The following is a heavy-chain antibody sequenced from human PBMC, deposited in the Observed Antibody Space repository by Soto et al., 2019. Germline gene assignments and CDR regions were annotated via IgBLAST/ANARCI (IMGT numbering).Heavy chain of an antibody. Sequence: EVQLVDSGGGLVQRGGSLRLSCAASGFTVSSYNMNWVRQAPGKGLEWISDISLSSSTIFYADSVKGRFTISRDNAKNSLYLQMNSLRAEDTAVYYCARDSRNYSYYMDVWGKGTTVTVSS. V-gene: IGHV3-48*01. CDR2: ISLSSSTI. CDR1: GFTVSSYN. J-gene: IGHJ6*03. CDR3: ARDSRNYSYYMDV.